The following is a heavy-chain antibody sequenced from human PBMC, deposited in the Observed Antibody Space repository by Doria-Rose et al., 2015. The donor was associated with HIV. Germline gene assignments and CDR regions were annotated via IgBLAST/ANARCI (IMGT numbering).Heavy chain of an antibody. Sequence: QITLKESGPVLVKPTETLTLTCTVSGVSLSSPGMGVSWIRQPPGKALEWLANIVSDYERSYNTSLKSRLTISSGTSKSQLVLTMTDMDPVDTATYYCARIKSSRWYHKYYFDFWGQGTLVIVSA. CDR3: ARIKSSRWYHKYYFDF. V-gene: IGHV2-26*01. CDR1: GVSLSSPGMG. D-gene: IGHD6-13*01. J-gene: IGHJ4*02. CDR2: IVSDYER.